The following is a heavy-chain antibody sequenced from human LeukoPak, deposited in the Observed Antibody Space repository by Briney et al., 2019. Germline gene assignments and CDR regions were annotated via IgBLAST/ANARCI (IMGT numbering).Heavy chain of an antibody. CDR3: AKDKALRYFDWLKRDAFDI. CDR2: ISSSGSTI. V-gene: IGHV3-48*03. CDR1: GFTFSSYE. D-gene: IGHD3-9*01. Sequence: GGSLRLSCAASGFTFSSYEMNWVRQAPGKGLEWVSYISSSGSTIYYADSVKGRFTISRDNSKNTLYLQMNSLRAEDTAVYYCAKDKALRYFDWLKRDAFDIWGQGTMVTVSS. J-gene: IGHJ3*02.